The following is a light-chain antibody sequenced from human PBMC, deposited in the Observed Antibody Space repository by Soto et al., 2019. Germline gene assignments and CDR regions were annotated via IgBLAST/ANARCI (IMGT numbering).Light chain of an antibody. Sequence: DIVMTQSPDSLAVSLGERATINCKSSQSVLYSSNNKNYLAWYQQKPGQPPKLLIYWASTRESGVPDRFSGSESGTDFTLTISSLQAEDVAVYHCQQYYSTPCPFGPGTKVDIK. CDR1: QSVLYSSNNKNY. CDR2: WAS. V-gene: IGKV4-1*01. J-gene: IGKJ3*01. CDR3: QQYYSTPCP.